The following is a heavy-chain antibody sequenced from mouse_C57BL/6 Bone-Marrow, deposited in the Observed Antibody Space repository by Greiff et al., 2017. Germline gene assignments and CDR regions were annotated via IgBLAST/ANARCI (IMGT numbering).Heavy chain of an antibody. CDR3: TRNYGRGY. CDR2: IDPETGGT. CDR1: GYTFTDYE. J-gene: IGHJ2*01. V-gene: IGHV1-15*01. Sequence: VQLQQSGAELVRPGASVTLSCKASGYTFTDYEMHWVKQTPVHGLEWVGAIDPETGGTAYNQKFKGKAILTADKSSSTAYMELRSLTSEDSAVYYCTRNYGRGYWGQGTTLTVSS. D-gene: IGHD1-1*01.